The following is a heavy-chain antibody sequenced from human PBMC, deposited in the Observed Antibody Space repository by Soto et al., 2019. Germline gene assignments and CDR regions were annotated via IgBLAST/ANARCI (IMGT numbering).Heavy chain of an antibody. CDR2: IYYAGTT. CDR1: GGSISRYY. CDR3: ARLGAYYQAMDS. J-gene: IGHJ1*01. V-gene: IGHV4-59*08. Sequence: PSETLSLTCTVSGGSISRYYWSWIRQPPGKGLEWIGYIYYAGTTTYNPSLQSRVSISVDTSKNEVSLKLTSVTAADTAVYFCARLGAYYQAMDSWGQGTLVTVSS. D-gene: IGHD3-22*01.